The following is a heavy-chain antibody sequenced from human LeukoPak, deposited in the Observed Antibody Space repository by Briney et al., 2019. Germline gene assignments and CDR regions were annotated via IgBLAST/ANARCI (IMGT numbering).Heavy chain of an antibody. CDR2: IYYSGSS. CDR3: AQDEAGWNYLGY. J-gene: IGHJ4*02. Sequence: PSQTLSLTCTVSGASITSGGYYWSWIRQHPGKGLEWIGNIYYSGSSYYNPSLRSRITMSVDTSKRQFSLKLSSVTAADTAVYHCAQDEAGWNYLGYWGQGTLVTVSS. V-gene: IGHV4-31*03. CDR1: GASITSGGYY. D-gene: IGHD6-19*01.